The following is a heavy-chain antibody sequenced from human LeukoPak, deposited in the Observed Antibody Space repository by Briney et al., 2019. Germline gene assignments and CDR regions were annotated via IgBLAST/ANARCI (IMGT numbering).Heavy chain of an antibody. J-gene: IGHJ4*02. CDR3: ARQDYGDSTAHFDY. D-gene: IGHD4-17*01. V-gene: IGHV3-48*04. CDR1: GFTFSSYS. CDR2: ISSTSSTI. Sequence: GGSLRLSCTASGFTFSSYSMNWVRQAPGKGLEWVSYISSTSSTIYYADSVKGRFTISRDNAKNSLYLQMNSLRAEDTAVYYCARQDYGDSTAHFDYWGQGTLVTVSS.